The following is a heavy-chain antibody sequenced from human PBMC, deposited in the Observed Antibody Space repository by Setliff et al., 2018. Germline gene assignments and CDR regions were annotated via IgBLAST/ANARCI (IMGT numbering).Heavy chain of an antibody. CDR1: GGMSGTYS. Sequence: SVKVSCKASGGMSGTYSISWVRQAPGQGLEWIGAIIPIFGTPNYAQNFQDRVTITADISTTTVFMEMSSLRSDDAAVYYCARDGAYCSGGSCYSFDYWGPGTPVTVSS. CDR3: ARDGAYCSGGSCYSFDY. V-gene: IGHV1-69*06. D-gene: IGHD2-15*01. CDR2: IIPIFGTP. J-gene: IGHJ4*02.